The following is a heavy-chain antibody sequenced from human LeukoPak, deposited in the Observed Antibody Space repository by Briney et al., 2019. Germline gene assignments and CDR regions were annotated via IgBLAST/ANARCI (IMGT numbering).Heavy chain of an antibody. CDR3: ARKHYLDV. Sequence: SQTLSLTCTVSGGSISSGSYYWSWIRQPAGKGLEWIGRIYTSGSTNYNPSLKSRVTISVDTSKNQFSLKLSSVTAADTAVYYCARKHYLDVWGQGTTVTVSS. J-gene: IGHJ6*02. CDR1: GGSISSGSYY. V-gene: IGHV4-61*02. CDR2: IYTSGST. D-gene: IGHD3-10*01.